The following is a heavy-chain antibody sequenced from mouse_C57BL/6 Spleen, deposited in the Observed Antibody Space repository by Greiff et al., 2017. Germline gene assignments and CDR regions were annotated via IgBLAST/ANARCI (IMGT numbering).Heavy chain of an antibody. CDR1: GFSFNTYA. D-gene: IGHD2-4*01. CDR3: VRHRVYYDYDGFAY. Sequence: GGGLVQPKGSLKLSCAASGFSFNTYAMNWVRQAPGKGLEWAARIRSKSNNYATYYAYSVKDRFTITSYDSESKLYLQMKNLTTEDTAMYYCVRHRVYYDYDGFAYWGQGTLVTVSA. CDR2: IRSKSNNYAT. J-gene: IGHJ3*01. V-gene: IGHV10-1*01.